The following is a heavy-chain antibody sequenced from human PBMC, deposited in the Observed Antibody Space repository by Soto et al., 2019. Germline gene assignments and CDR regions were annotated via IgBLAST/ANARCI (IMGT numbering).Heavy chain of an antibody. CDR3: ARSPQHYYDSSGTTDY. D-gene: IGHD3-22*01. CDR1: GYSFTSYG. J-gene: IGHJ4*02. V-gene: IGHV1-18*01. Sequence: QVQLVQSGAEVKKPGASVKVSCKASGYSFTSYGVSWVRQAPGQELEWMGWISGFNGKTNYAQKVQGRVIMTTDTSTSTAYMELRSLRSDDTAVYYCARSPQHYYDSSGTTDYWGQGTLVTVSS. CDR2: ISGFNGKT.